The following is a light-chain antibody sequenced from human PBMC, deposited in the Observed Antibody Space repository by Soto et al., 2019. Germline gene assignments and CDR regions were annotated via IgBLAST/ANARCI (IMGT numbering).Light chain of an antibody. CDR3: MQALQTPWT. J-gene: IGKJ1*01. CDR1: QSLLHSNGYNY. Sequence: DLVMTQSPLSLPVTPGEPASISCRSSQSLLHSNGYNYLDWYLQKPGQSPQLLIYLGSTRASGVPARFSGSGSGTDFTLTISRLEAEDVGVYYCMQALQTPWTFGQGTKVEIK. V-gene: IGKV2-28*01. CDR2: LGS.